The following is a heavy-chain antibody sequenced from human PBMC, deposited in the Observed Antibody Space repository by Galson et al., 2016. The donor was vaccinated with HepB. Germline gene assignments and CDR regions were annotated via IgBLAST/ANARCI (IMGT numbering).Heavy chain of an antibody. Sequence: SVKVSCKASGYTFTNYGISWVRQAPGQGLEWMGWVSGYNGNTNYAQNLQGRVIMTTDTSTRTAYMELRSLGSDDTAVYYCARDRENTIAAIFFHSLYYGMDIWGQGTTVTVSS. CDR2: VSGYNGNT. J-gene: IGHJ6*02. CDR3: ARDRENTIAAIFFHSLYYGMDI. D-gene: IGHD6-25*01. CDR1: GYTFTNYG. V-gene: IGHV1-18*01.